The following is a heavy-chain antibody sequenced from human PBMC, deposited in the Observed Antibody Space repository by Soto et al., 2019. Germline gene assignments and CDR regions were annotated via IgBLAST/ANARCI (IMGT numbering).Heavy chain of an antibody. V-gene: IGHV3-23*01. CDR1: GFSFSSYA. J-gene: IGHJ4*02. CDR3: AKHYPYGANGS. CDR2: ISGSGDST. D-gene: IGHD4-17*01. Sequence: EVQLLESGGGLVQPGGSLRLSCAASGFSFSSYAMSWIRPAPGKGLGWVSSISGSGDSTYYADSVKGRFTISRDNSTHTLFLQVSRMSGEDTALCYCAKHYPYGANGSRGQGTLVTVSS.